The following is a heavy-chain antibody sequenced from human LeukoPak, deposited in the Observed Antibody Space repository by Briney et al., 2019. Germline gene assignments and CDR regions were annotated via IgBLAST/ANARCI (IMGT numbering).Heavy chain of an antibody. V-gene: IGHV1-69*13. CDR3: ARDVGISDNWFDP. J-gene: IGHJ5*02. CDR1: VGTFSSYA. D-gene: IGHD2/OR15-2a*01. Sequence: ASVKVSCKASVGTFSSYAISWVRQAPGQGLGWMGGIIPIFGTANYAQKFQGRVTITADESTSTAYMELSSLRSEDTAVYYCARDVGISDNWFDPWGQGTLVTVSS. CDR2: IIPIFGTA.